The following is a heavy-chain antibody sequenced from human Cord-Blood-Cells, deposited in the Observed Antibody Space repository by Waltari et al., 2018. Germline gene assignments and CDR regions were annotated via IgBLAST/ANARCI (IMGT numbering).Heavy chain of an antibody. CDR2: ISGSGGST. J-gene: IGHJ4*02. CDR3: AKETIFGVAPFDY. D-gene: IGHD3-3*01. CDR1: GFTFSGYA. V-gene: IGHV3-23*01. Sequence: EVQLLVSGGGLVQPGGSLRLSCAAFGFTFSGYAMGWVRQAPGKGLEWVSAISGSGGSTYYADSVKGRLTISRDNSKNTLYLQMNSLRAEDTAVYYCAKETIFGVAPFDYWGQGTLVTVSS.